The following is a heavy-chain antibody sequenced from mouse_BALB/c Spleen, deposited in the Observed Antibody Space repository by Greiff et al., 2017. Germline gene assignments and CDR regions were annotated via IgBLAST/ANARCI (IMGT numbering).Heavy chain of an antibody. CDR1: GYSITSGYY. V-gene: IGHV3-6*02. J-gene: IGHJ4*01. CDR2: ISYDGSN. D-gene: IGHD1-2*01. CDR3: ANYYGLYYYAMDY. Sequence: EVKLQESGPGLVKPSQSLSLTCSVTGYSITSGYYWNWIRQFPGNKLEWMGYISYDGSNNYNPSLKNRISITRDTSKNQFFLKLNSVTTEDTATYYCANYYGLYYYAMDYWGQGTSVTVSS.